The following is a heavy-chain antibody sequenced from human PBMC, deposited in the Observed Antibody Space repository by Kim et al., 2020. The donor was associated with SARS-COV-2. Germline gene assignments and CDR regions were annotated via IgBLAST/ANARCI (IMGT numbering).Heavy chain of an antibody. D-gene: IGHD5-18*01. J-gene: IGHJ4*02. CDR2: VSGNGGST. Sequence: GGSLRLSCAASGFTFSGCAMTWVRQAPGKGLEWVSGVSGNGGSTYYADSVKGRFTISRDSSKNTLHLQMNSLTDDDSAVYYCAKLTAITNTATFNGHIDYWGQGTLVTVSS. V-gene: IGHV3-23*01. CDR1: GFTFSGCA. CDR3: AKLTAITNTATFNGHIDY.